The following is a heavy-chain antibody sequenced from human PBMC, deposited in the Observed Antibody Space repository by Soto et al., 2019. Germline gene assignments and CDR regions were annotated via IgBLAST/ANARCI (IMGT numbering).Heavy chain of an antibody. CDR2: IYYSGVT. CDR3: ARVAADIARWLDP. Sequence: PSETLXLTCTVSGDSISTYNWGWIRQPPGKGLEWIGCIYYSGVTNYNPSLKSRVTISVDTPKNQLSLKLNSVTAADTAVYYCARVAADIARWLDPWGQGTLVTV. V-gene: IGHV4-59*01. D-gene: IGHD5-12*01. CDR1: GDSISTYN. J-gene: IGHJ5*02.